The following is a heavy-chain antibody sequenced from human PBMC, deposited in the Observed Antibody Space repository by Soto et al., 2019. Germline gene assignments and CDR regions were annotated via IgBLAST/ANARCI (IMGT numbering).Heavy chain of an antibody. CDR1: GFTLGDYG. CDR2: IRSKANGGET. CDR3: AKYTYTSRYSFFGMDA. V-gene: IGHV3-49*03. D-gene: IGHD2-2*02. Sequence: PGGSLRLSCTPSGFTLGDYGMSWFRQAPGKGLEWVGFIRSKANGGETQYAASVQGRFTISRDDSKSTAYLQMNSVTTEDTAVYFCAKYTYTSRYSFFGMDAWGHGTTVTVS. J-gene: IGHJ6*02.